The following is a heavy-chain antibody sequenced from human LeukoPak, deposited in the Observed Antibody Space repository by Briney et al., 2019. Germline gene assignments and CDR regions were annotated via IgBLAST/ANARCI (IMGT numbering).Heavy chain of an antibody. J-gene: IGHJ5*02. CDR2: IYYSGST. CDR3: ARFVVVPAAILGYWFDP. CDR1: GGSISSYY. Sequence: SETLSPTCTVSGGSISSYYWSWIRQPPGKGLEWIGYIYYSGSTNYNPSLKSRVTISVDTSKNQFSLKLSSVTAADTAVYYCARFVVVPAAILGYWFDPWGQGTLVTVSS. V-gene: IGHV4-59*01. D-gene: IGHD2-2*01.